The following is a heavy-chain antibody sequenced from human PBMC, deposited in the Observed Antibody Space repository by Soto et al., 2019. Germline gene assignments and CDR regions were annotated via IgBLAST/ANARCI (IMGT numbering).Heavy chain of an antibody. CDR3: ARYMGDTMGDH. J-gene: IGHJ4*02. CDR2: IYYSEDT. D-gene: IGHD3-10*01. V-gene: IGHV4-39*01. Sequence: SETLYLTCTVSDGSIISSRYYWGWHRQPPGKGLEWIGSIYYSEDTFYNPSLKSRVIISVDKSNSQFSLSLSSVTAADTAVYYCARYMGDTMGDHWGQGTLVTVSS. CDR1: DGSIISSRYY.